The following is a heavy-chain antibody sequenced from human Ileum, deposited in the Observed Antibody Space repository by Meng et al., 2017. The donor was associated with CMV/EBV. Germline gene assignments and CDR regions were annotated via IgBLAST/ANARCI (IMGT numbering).Heavy chain of an antibody. J-gene: IGHJ5*02. CDR1: GFNVTTNY. CDR3: ARQFTLLWFAGFGP. CDR2: IYAGGTT. V-gene: IGHV3-66*02. Sequence: GESLKISCTGSGFNVTTNYMSWVRQAPGKGPEWVSVIYAGGTTYLAGSVKGRLTVSRDNSRNTVYLHMSSLGPEDTAVYYCARQFTLLWFAGFGPWGQGTLVTVSS. D-gene: IGHD3-10*01.